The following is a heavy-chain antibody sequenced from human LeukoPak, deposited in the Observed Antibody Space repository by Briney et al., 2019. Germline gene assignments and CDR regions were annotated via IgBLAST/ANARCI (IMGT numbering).Heavy chain of an antibody. CDR1: GFTFSSYA. CDR3: AKPPPDSSSWLFDF. D-gene: IGHD6-13*01. V-gene: IGHV3-23*01. J-gene: IGHJ4*02. CDR2: VSGSGDST. Sequence: GGSLRLSCAASGFTFSSYAMSWVRQAPGKGLEGVSTVSGSGDSTYYADSVKGRFTISRDNSKNTLYLQMNSLRAEDTAVYYCAKPPPDSSSWLFDFWGQGTLVTVSS.